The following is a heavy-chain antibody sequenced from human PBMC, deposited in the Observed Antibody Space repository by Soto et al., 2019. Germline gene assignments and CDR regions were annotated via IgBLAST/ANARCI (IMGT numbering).Heavy chain of an antibody. CDR2: MYYSGGS. J-gene: IGHJ5*02. Sequence: SETLSLTCTVSGGSINNGNYFWGWIRQPPGKGLEWIASMYYSGGSYYNPSLKSRVTISADTSKNQFSLKLRSVTAADTAVYYCSKVLVGPTRLSDHVSWGQVTLVTFS. CDR1: GGSINNGNYF. V-gene: IGHV4-39*01. D-gene: IGHD3-9*01. CDR3: SKVLVGPTRLSDHVS.